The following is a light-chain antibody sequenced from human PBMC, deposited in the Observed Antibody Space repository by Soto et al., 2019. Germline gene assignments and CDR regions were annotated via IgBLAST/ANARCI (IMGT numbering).Light chain of an antibody. CDR1: QSVSSN. J-gene: IGKJ2*01. Sequence: EIVMTQSPVTLSVSPGERATLSCRASQSVSSNLAWYQQKPGQAPRLLIYGASTRATGIPARFSGSASGTEFTLTINSLQSEDFAVYYCQQYNNWPRTFGQGTKLEIK. CDR2: GAS. V-gene: IGKV3-15*01. CDR3: QQYNNWPRT.